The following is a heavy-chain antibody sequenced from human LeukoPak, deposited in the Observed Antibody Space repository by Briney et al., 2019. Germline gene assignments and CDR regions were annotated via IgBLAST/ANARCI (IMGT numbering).Heavy chain of an antibody. V-gene: IGHV3-20*04. J-gene: IGHJ3*02. CDR1: GFTFDDYG. CDR2: INWNGGST. CDR3: ARRRLGARTYDAFDI. Sequence: PGGSLRLSCAASGFTFDDYGMSWVRQAPGKGLEWVSGINWNGGSTGYADSVKGRFTISRDNAKNSLYLQMNSLRAEDTALYYCARRRLGARTYDAFDIWGQGTMVTVSS. D-gene: IGHD1-26*01.